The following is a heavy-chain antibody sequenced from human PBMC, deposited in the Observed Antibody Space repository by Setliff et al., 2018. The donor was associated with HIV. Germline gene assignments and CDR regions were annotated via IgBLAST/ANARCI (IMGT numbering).Heavy chain of an antibody. V-gene: IGHV4-59*08. D-gene: IGHD3-16*01. Sequence: SETLSLTCTVSGDSITNHAWNWLRQPPGERLEWIGYGTSSGHSYCNPSFNSRVTISVDASKNQFSLKLTSVTATDTAVYYCARWGEPAQKAFDLWGQGAMVTVSS. CDR2: GTSSGHS. CDR3: ARWGEPAQKAFDL. J-gene: IGHJ3*01. CDR1: GDSITNHA.